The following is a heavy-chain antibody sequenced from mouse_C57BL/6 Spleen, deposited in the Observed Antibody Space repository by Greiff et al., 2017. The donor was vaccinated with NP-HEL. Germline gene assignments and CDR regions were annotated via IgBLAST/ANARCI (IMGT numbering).Heavy chain of an antibody. D-gene: IGHD2-1*01. CDR3: TRGYYGNYPFAY. CDR1: GFTFSDAW. V-gene: IGHV6-6*01. CDR2: IRNKANNHAT. J-gene: IGHJ3*01. Sequence: EVHLVESGGGLVQPGGSMKLSCAASGFTFSDAWMDWVRQSPEKGLEWVAGIRNKANNHATYYAESVKGRFTISRDDSKSSVYLQMNSLRAEDTGIYYCTRGYYGNYPFAYWGQGTLVTVSA.